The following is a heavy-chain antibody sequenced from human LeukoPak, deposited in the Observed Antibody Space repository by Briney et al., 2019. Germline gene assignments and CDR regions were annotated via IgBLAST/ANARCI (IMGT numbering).Heavy chain of an antibody. J-gene: IGHJ4*02. Sequence: PGGSLRLSCAASGFTFSSYSMNWVRQAPGKGLEWVSAITGTGSTTYYADSVKGRFSFSRDNSKNTVFLQMNSLRVEDTAIYYCAKSSDVVTRNVDCWGQGALVTVSS. CDR1: GFTFSSYS. CDR3: AKSSDVVTRNVDC. D-gene: IGHD5-12*01. V-gene: IGHV3-23*01. CDR2: ITGTGSTT.